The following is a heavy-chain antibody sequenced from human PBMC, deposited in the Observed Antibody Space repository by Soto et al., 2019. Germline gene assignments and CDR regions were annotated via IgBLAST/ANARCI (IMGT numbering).Heavy chain of an antibody. D-gene: IGHD3-3*01. Sequence: GASVKVSCKASGYTFTSYDINWVRQATGQGLEWMGWMNPNSGNTGYAQKFQGRVTMTRNTSISTAYMELSSLRSEDTAVYYCARGAPRDGVVIAPHFDYWGQGTLVTVSS. CDR1: GYTFTSYD. J-gene: IGHJ4*02. CDR3: ARGAPRDGVVIAPHFDY. V-gene: IGHV1-8*01. CDR2: MNPNSGNT.